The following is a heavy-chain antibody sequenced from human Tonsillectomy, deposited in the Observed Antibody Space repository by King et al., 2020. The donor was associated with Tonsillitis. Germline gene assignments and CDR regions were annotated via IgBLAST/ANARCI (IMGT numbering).Heavy chain of an antibody. J-gene: IGHJ2*01. D-gene: IGHD1-1*01. CDR1: GGSFTDYA. CDR2: IVPIFEAT. CDR3: ARGTGTRYFDV. Sequence: QLVQSGAEVRKPGSSVKVSCKASGGSFTDYAFTWVRQAPGQGLEWGAGIVPIFEATHYAQALQGRVTSSADKSTGTVSMELSSLRREDTAMYFCARGTGTRYFDVWGPGSLVTVSS. V-gene: IGHV1-69*14.